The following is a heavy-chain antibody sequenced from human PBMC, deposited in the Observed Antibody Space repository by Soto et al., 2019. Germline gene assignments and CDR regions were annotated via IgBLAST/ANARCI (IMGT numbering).Heavy chain of an antibody. CDR1: GFTFSSSA. D-gene: IGHD3-22*01. CDR3: ASSPLYYDSSGYILDY. Sequence: EVQLLESGGGLVQPGGSLRLSCAASGFTFSSSAMSWVRQAPGKGLEWVSAISGSGDDTDYADSVKGRFTISRDNSKNTLYLRLSSLRAEDTAVYYCASSPLYYDSSGYILDYWGQGTLVTVSS. CDR2: ISGSGDDT. J-gene: IGHJ4*02. V-gene: IGHV3-23*01.